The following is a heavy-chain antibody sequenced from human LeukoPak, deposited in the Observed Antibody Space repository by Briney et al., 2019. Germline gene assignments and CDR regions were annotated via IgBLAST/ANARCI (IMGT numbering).Heavy chain of an antibody. CDR2: ISSSGSTI. CDR1: GFTFSSYE. J-gene: IGHJ6*02. D-gene: IGHD6-19*01. CDR3: AREQWLVKSYYYGMDV. V-gene: IGHV3-48*03. Sequence: GGSLRLSCAASGFTFSSYEMNWVRQAPGKGLEWVSYISSSGSTIYYADSVKGRFTISGDNAKNSLYLQMNSLRAEDTAVYYCAREQWLVKSYYYGMDVWGQGATVTVSS.